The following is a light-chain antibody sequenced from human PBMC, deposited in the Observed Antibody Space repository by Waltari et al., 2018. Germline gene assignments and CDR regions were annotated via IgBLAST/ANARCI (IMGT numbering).Light chain of an antibody. CDR1: QTISSN. V-gene: IGKV3-15*01. CDR2: DAS. J-gene: IGKJ1*01. CDR3: QQYNNWPPWT. Sequence: ETVMTQSPATLSVSPGERATLSCRTSQTISSNLAWYQQKPGQAPRLLIYDASIRATGIPARFSGSGFGTEFTLTISSLQSEDFAVYYCQQYNNWPPWTFGQGTKVEIK.